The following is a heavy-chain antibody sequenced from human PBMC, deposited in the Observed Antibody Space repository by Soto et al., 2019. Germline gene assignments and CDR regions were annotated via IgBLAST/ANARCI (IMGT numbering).Heavy chain of an antibody. D-gene: IGHD6-13*01. Sequence: QVQLVQSGAEVKKPGSSVKVSCKASGGTFSSYAISWVRQAPGQGLEWMGGIIPIFGTANYAQKFQGRVTIPAXXSXRXXYMELSSLRSEDTAVYYCARGIAAADTDYYYGMDVWGQGTTVTVSS. CDR2: IIPIFGTA. J-gene: IGHJ6*02. CDR3: ARGIAAADTDYYYGMDV. CDR1: GGTFSSYA. V-gene: IGHV1-69*12.